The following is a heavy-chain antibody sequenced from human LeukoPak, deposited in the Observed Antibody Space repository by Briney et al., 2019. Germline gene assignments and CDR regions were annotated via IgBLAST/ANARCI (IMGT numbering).Heavy chain of an antibody. V-gene: IGHV3-23*01. J-gene: IGHJ6*02. CDR2: ISGSGSNT. CDR3: AKSQREACCYGMDV. Sequence: PGGSLRLSCTASGFTFSNYAMNWVRRAPGKGLEWVSAISGSGSNTHYAYSVKGRFTISRDNSINSLYLQMNSLRAEDTAVYYCAKSQREACCYGMDVWGQGITVTVSS. D-gene: IGHD1-26*01. CDR1: GFTFSNYA.